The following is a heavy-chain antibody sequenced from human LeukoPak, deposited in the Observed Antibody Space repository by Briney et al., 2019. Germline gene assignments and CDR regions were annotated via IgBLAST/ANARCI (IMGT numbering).Heavy chain of an antibody. CDR1: GGSISSYY. CDR2: IYYSGST. CDR3: ARRYYDYGGKYYFDY. V-gene: IGHV4-59*08. J-gene: IGHJ4*02. D-gene: IGHD4-23*01. Sequence: SETLSLTCTVSGGSISSYYWSWIRQPPGKGLEWIGYIYYSGSTNYNPSLKSRVTISVDTSKNQFSLKLSFVTAADTAVYYCARRYYDYGGKYYFDYWGQGTLVTVSS.